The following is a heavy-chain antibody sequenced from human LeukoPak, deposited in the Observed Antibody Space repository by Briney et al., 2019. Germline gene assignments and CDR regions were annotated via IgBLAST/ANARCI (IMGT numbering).Heavy chain of an antibody. CDR3: ARGLWFGELLTYCYYMDV. V-gene: IGHV1-69*13. D-gene: IGHD3-10*01. CDR2: IIPIFGTA. J-gene: IGHJ6*03. CDR1: GGTFSSYA. Sequence: SVKVSCKASGGTFSSYAISWVRQAPGQGLEWMGGIIPIFGTANYAQKFQGRVTIPADESTNTAYMELSSLRSEDTAVYYCARGLWFGELLTYCYYMDVWGKGTTATVSS.